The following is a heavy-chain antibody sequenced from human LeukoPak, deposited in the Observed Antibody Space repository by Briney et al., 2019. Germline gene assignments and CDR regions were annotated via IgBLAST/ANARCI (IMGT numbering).Heavy chain of an antibody. Sequence: SVKVSCKASGGTFSSYAISWVRQAPGQGLEWMGRIIPILGIANYAQKFQGRVTITADESTSTAYMELSSLRSEDTAVYYCARGGESWEPVWSGYHYYYYYYMDVWGKGTTVTVSS. CDR2: IIPILGIA. V-gene: IGHV1-69*04. D-gene: IGHD3-3*01. CDR1: GGTFSSYA. CDR3: ARGGESWEPVWSGYHYYYYYYMDV. J-gene: IGHJ6*03.